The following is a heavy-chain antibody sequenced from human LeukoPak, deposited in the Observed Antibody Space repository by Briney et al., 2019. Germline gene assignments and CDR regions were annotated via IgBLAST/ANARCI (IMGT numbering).Heavy chain of an antibody. CDR1: GYTFTSYG. V-gene: IGHV1-18*01. CDR2: ISAYNGNT. Sequence: ASVKVSCKASGYTFTSYGISWVRQAPGQGLEWMGWISAYNGNTNYAQKLQGRVTMTTDTSTSTAYMELRSLRSGDTAVYYCARDRGQLRYSSGSPGAFDIWGQGTMVTVSS. J-gene: IGHJ3*02. CDR3: ARDRGQLRYSSGSPGAFDI. D-gene: IGHD3-22*01.